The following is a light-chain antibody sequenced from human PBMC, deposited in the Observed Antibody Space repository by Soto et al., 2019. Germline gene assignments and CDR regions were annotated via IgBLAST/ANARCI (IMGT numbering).Light chain of an antibody. CDR1: QSISNW. CDR3: QQYNSYRA. Sequence: DSQMTQSPSTLSASVGDRVTITCRASQSISNWLAWHQQKPGKAPKLLIYKTSSLESGVPSRFSGSGSGTEFTLTISSLQPDDSATYYCQQYNSYRAFGQGTKVDIK. J-gene: IGKJ1*01. V-gene: IGKV1-5*03. CDR2: KTS.